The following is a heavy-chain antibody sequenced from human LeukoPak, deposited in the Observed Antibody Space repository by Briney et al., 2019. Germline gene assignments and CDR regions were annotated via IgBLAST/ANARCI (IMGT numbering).Heavy chain of an antibody. CDR2: ITYRGSG. CDR1: NGFDSYY. J-gene: IGHJ4*02. V-gene: IGHV4-34*01. D-gene: IGHD2-21*02. Sequence: SETLSPTCAVYNGFDSYYMTIVRQPPGKGLEWVGEITYRGSGNYNPSLKGRATISINVSQRQFSLSLRSVTAADTATYYCGVYGGDWRFDFWGQGTPITVSS. CDR3: GVYGGDWRFDF.